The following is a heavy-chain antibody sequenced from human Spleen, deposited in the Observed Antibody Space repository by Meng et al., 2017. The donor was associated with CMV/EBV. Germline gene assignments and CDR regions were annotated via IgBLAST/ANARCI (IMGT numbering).Heavy chain of an antibody. Sequence: RQASPGRVRPQWTLSLTCTVAGGSISSGSDCWGWIRQPAGKGLEWIGRIYTSGSTNYNPSLKSRVTISVDTSKNQFSLKLSSVTAADTAVYYCARDYYDSSGLDYWGQGTLVTVSS. J-gene: IGHJ4*02. CDR1: GGSISSGSDC. CDR3: ARDYYDSSGLDY. D-gene: IGHD3-22*01. V-gene: IGHV4-61*02. CDR2: IYTSGST.